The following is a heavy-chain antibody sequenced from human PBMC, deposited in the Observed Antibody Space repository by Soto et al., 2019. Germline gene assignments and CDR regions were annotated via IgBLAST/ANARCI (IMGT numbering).Heavy chain of an antibody. Sequence: SETLSLTCAVSGGSISSGGYSWSWIRQPPGKGLDWIGYIYHSGSTYYNQSLKSRVTISVDRSKNQFSLKLSSVTAADTAVYYCVRVPDYWGQGTLVTVSS. CDR3: VRVPDY. CDR1: GGSISSGGYS. CDR2: IYHSGST. J-gene: IGHJ4*02. V-gene: IGHV4-30-2*01.